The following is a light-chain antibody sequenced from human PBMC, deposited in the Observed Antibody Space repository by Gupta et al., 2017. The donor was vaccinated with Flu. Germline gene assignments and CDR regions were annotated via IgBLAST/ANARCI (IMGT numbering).Light chain of an antibody. V-gene: IGKV1-5*03. CDR1: QSILMW. Sequence: DIDMTPSPSTLSASVGDRVIITCRASQSILMWLAWYQQKPGKAPKLLICHASTLENGVPSRFSGGGSGTEFTLTISGLQPDDYATYYCQQDSSYPWTFGEGTKVEIK. J-gene: IGKJ1*01. CDR2: HAS. CDR3: QQDSSYPWT.